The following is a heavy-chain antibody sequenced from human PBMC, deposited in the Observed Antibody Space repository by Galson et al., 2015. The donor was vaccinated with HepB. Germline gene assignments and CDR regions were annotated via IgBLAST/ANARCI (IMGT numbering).Heavy chain of an antibody. CDR2: IHAGGNI. Sequence: LSLTCTVSGASISDYYWGCIRQPANKGLEWIGRIHAGGNINYNPSLRSRVTMSVDTSKNQFSLSLSSVTAADTAVYYCVRIVVSGSRGAFDIWGQGTMVTVSS. CDR3: VRIVVSGSRGAFDI. CDR1: GASISDYY. D-gene: IGHD2-2*01. V-gene: IGHV4-4*07. J-gene: IGHJ3*02.